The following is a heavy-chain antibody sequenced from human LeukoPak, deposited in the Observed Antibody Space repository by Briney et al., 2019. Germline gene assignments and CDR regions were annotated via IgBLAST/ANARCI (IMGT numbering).Heavy chain of an antibody. CDR3: AERVLGYSNLIFDY. CDR1: GGTFSSYA. V-gene: IGHV1-69*01. D-gene: IGHD5-18*01. Sequence: SVKVSCKASGGTFSSYAISWVRQAPGQGLEWMGGIIPIFGTANYAQKFQGRVTITADESTSTAYMELSSLRSEDTAVYYCAERVLGYSNLIFDYWGQGTLVTVSS. CDR2: IIPIFGTA. J-gene: IGHJ4*02.